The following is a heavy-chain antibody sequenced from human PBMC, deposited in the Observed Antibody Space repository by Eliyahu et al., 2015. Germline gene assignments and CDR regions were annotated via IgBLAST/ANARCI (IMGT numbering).Heavy chain of an antibody. CDR3: VKGSLQEANQLLWFGDASYYYYYGMDV. J-gene: IGHJ6*02. D-gene: IGHD3-10*01. Sequence: EVQLVESGGGLVQPGGSLXLSCSASGFTFXXYAMXWVXQXXGXGLEYVSAISSNGSSTYYADSVKGRFTISRDNSKNTLYLQMSSLRAEDTAVYYCVKGSLQEANQLLWFGDASYYYYYGMDVWGQGTTVTVSS. CDR1: GFTFXXYA. CDR2: ISSNGSST. V-gene: IGHV3-64D*06.